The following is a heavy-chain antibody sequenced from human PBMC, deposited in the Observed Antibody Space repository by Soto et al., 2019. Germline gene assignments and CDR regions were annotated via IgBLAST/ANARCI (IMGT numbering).Heavy chain of an antibody. J-gene: IGHJ4*02. Sequence: PSETLSLTCSASGGSINSYYWSWIRQPPGKGLEWIGNIYYTGSTNYNPSLKSRVTISVDTSKNQFSLKLSSVTAADTAVYYCARGRGFCSSSSCREYFDYWGQGTLVTVSS. CDR3: ARGRGFCSSSSCREYFDY. CDR2: IYYTGST. D-gene: IGHD2-2*01. CDR1: GGSINSYY. V-gene: IGHV4-59*13.